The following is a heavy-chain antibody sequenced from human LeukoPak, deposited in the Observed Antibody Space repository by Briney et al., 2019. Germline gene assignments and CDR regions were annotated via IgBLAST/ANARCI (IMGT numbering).Heavy chain of an antibody. CDR1: GFTFSSYS. J-gene: IGHJ4*02. Sequence: PGGSLRLSCAASGFTFSSYSMNWVRQAPGKGLDWVSSISSSSSYIYYADSVKGRFTISRDNAKNSLYLQMNSLRAEDTAVYYCARDFAISYYDSSGYFDYWGQGTLVTVSS. D-gene: IGHD3-22*01. CDR2: ISSSSSYI. V-gene: IGHV3-21*01. CDR3: ARDFAISYYDSSGYFDY.